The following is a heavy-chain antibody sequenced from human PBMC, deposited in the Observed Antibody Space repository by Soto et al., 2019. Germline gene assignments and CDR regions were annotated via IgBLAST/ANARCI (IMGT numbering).Heavy chain of an antibody. CDR3: ARDGHGMDV. CDR1: GGSVSSGSYQ. CDR2: IHVSGST. J-gene: IGHJ6*02. V-gene: IGHV4-61*01. Sequence: QVQLQESGPGLVKPSETLSLTCTVSGGSVSSGSYQWTWIRQPPGKGLEWIGYIHVSGSTNDNPPLKCRVTMSIDTSTMQLSLKLRSATAADTAVYYCARDGHGMDVWGHGTKVTVAS.